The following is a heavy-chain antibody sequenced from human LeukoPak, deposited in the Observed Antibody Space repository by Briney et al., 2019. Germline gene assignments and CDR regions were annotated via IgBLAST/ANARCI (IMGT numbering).Heavy chain of an antibody. V-gene: IGHV1-46*01. CDR2: INPSGGST. CDR3: ARTAAIREGFDY. Sequence: ASVTVSCKASGYTFTSYYMHWVRQAPGQGLEWMGIINPSGGSTSYAQKFQGRVTMTRDTSTSTVYMELSSLRSEDTAVYYCARTAAIREGFDYWGQGTLVTVSS. D-gene: IGHD2-2*02. J-gene: IGHJ4*02. CDR1: GYTFTSYY.